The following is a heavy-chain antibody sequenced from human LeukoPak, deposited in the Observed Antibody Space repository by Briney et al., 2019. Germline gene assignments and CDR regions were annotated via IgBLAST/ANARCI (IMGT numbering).Heavy chain of an antibody. D-gene: IGHD2-2*01. J-gene: IGHJ4*02. CDR2: IYSGGST. CDR3: ARGETSSYDY. Sequence: GGSLRLSCAASGFTVSSSYMSWVRQAPGKGLEWVAIIYSGGSTYSADSVKGRFTISRDNSKNTVSLQMNSLRAEDTAVYYYARGETSSYDYWGQGTLVTVSS. CDR1: GFTVSSSY. V-gene: IGHV3-53*01.